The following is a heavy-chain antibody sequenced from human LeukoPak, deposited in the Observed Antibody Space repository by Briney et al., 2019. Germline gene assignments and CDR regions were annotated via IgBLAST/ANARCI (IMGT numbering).Heavy chain of an antibody. CDR2: ISSDGGST. J-gene: IGHJ4*02. Sequence: GGSLRLSCSVSGFTISSYAMHWVRQAPGKGLEYVSSISSDGGSTFYADSVKGRFTISGDNSKNTLSLQMSSLRTEDTAVYYCVKDRWVDYWGQGTLVTVSS. CDR3: VKDRWVDY. CDR1: GFTISSYA. D-gene: IGHD4-23*01. V-gene: IGHV3-64D*06.